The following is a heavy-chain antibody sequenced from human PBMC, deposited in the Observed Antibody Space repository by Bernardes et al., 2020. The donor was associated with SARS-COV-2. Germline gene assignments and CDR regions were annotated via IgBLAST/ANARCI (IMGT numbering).Heavy chain of an antibody. D-gene: IGHD2-21*02. CDR1: GFTFSDYW. V-gene: IGHV3-74*01. CDR2: LNGDGSIT. J-gene: IGHJ4*02. CDR3: VRDLGHCGGVCHL. Sequence: GGSLRLSCAASGFTFSDYWMHWARQVPGKGLVWVSRLNGDGSITHYADSVKGRFTISRDNAKNTLYLQMNSLRAEDTAVYYCVRDLGHCGGVCHLWGQGILVTVSS.